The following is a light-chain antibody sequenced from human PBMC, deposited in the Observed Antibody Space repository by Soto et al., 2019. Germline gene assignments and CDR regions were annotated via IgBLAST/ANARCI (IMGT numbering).Light chain of an antibody. CDR2: GAS. V-gene: IGKV3-15*01. Sequence: ETVMTQSPATLSVSPGERATLSCRASQSVSSNLAWYQQRPGQAPRLLIYGASIRATGIPARFSGSGSGTEFTLTISSLQSADFAVYYCQQYNNWPLTFGGRTKVEIK. J-gene: IGKJ4*01. CDR1: QSVSSN. CDR3: QQYNNWPLT.